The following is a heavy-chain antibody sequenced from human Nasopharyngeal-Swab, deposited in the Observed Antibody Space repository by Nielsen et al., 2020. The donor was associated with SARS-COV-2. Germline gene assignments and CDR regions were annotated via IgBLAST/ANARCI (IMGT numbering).Heavy chain of an antibody. Sequence: GESLKISCAASGFTVSSNYMSWVRQAPGKGLEWVSVIYSGGSTYYADSVKGRFTISRDNSKNTLYLQMNSLRAEDTAVYYCARWEPHDAFDLWGQGTMVTVSS. CDR3: ARWEPHDAFDL. D-gene: IGHD1-26*01. V-gene: IGHV3-53*01. CDR1: GFTVSSNY. J-gene: IGHJ3*01. CDR2: IYSGGST.